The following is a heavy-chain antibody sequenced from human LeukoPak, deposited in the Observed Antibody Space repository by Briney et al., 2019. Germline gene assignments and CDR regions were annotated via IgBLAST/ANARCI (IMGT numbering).Heavy chain of an antibody. D-gene: IGHD1-7*01. CDR1: GGSISSGGYY. CDR2: IYHSGST. CDR3: ARTTGTTEGAFDI. J-gene: IGHJ3*02. V-gene: IGHV4-30-2*01. Sequence: SETLSLTCTVSGGSISSGGYYWSWIRQPPGKGLEWIGYIYHSGSTYYNPSLKSRVTISVDRSKNQFSLKLSSVTAADTAVYYCARTTGTTEGAFDIWGQGTMVTVSS.